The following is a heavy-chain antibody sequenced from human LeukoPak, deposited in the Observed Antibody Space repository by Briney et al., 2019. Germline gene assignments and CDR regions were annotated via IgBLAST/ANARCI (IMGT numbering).Heavy chain of an antibody. CDR1: GGSFSGYY. Sequence: SETLSLTCAVYGGSFSGYYWSWIRQPPGKGLEWIGEINHSGSTNYNPSLKSRVTISVDTSKNQFSPKLSSVTAAGTAVYYCASPIAARRHAFDIWGQGTMVTVSS. CDR2: INHSGST. V-gene: IGHV4-34*01. CDR3: ASPIAARRHAFDI. J-gene: IGHJ3*02. D-gene: IGHD6-6*01.